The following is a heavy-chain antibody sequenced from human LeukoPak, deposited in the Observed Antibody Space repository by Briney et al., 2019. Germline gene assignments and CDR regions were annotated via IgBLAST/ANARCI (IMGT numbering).Heavy chain of an antibody. CDR3: ASKRSSSSWYEWFDP. D-gene: IGHD6-13*01. CDR1: GYTFTGYY. V-gene: IGHV1-2*02. J-gene: IGHJ5*02. CDR2: INPNSGGT. Sequence: ASVKVSCKASGYTFTGYYMHWVRQAPGQGLEWMGWINPNSGGTNYAQKFQGRVTMTRDTSISTAYMELSRLRSDDTAVYYCASKRSSSSWYEWFDPWGQGTLVTVSS.